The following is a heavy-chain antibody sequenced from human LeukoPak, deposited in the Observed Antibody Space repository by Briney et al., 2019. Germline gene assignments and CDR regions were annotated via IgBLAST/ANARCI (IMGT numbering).Heavy chain of an antibody. Sequence: ASVKVSCKASGYTFTSYAMNWVRQAPGQGLEWMGWINTNTGNPTYAQGFTGRFVFSLDTSVGTAYLQISSLKAEDTAVYYCARLNRWFGENPLYYYYGMDVWGQGTTVTVSS. CDR1: GYTFTSYA. J-gene: IGHJ6*02. D-gene: IGHD3-10*01. V-gene: IGHV7-4-1*02. CDR3: ARLNRWFGENPLYYYYGMDV. CDR2: INTNTGNP.